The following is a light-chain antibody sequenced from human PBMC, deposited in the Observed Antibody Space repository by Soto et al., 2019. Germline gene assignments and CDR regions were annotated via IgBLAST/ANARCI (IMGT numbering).Light chain of an antibody. CDR2: DAS. Sequence: DIQMTQSPSTLSASVGDRGTITCRASQSSGRWLAWYHHKPGKAPKLLTYDASTLESGVPSRFSGRGSGTEFTLTISSLQPDDFATYYCQQYNSYWTFGQGTKVDI. CDR1: QSSGRW. CDR3: QQYNSYWT. J-gene: IGKJ1*01. V-gene: IGKV1-5*01.